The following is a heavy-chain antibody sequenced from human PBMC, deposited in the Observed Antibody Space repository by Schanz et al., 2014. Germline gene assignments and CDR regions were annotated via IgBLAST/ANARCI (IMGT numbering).Heavy chain of an antibody. J-gene: IGHJ6*02. Sequence: EVQLVESGGGLVQPGRSLRLSCAASGITLSGYGLHWVRQAPGKGLEWISYISFSGNTIYYADSVKGRFTISRDNAKNSVFLQMNRLRAEDTAVYYCATEGPRGTRHPINYYYAMDNWGQGTKVTV. CDR1: GITLSGYG. CDR3: ATEGPRGTRHPINYYYAMDN. V-gene: IGHV3-48*01. CDR2: ISFSGNTI. D-gene: IGHD6-6*01.